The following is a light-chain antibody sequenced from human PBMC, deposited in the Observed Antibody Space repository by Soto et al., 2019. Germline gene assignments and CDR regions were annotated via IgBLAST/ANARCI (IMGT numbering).Light chain of an antibody. V-gene: IGKV1D-12*01. CDR3: QQSDSFPRT. CDR2: GAS. Sequence: DIQMTQSPSSVSASVGDRVTIACRASQPIGSCVAWYQQKPGKAPKLLIFGASSLQGGVPSRFSGSGSGTDFTLTITSLQTDDFATYYCQQSDSFPRTFGPGTRVDIK. CDR1: QPIGSC. J-gene: IGKJ3*01.